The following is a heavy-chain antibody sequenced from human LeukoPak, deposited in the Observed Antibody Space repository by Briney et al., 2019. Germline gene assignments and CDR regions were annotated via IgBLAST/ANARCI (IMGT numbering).Heavy chain of an antibody. Sequence: GRSLRLSCAASGFTFSSYAMHWVRQAPGKGLEWVAVISYDGSNKYYADSVKGRFTISRDNSKNTLYLQMNSLRAEDTAVYYCARDLVPGGFDYWGQRTLVTVSS. CDR3: ARDLVPGGFDY. V-gene: IGHV3-30*04. J-gene: IGHJ4*02. CDR2: ISYDGSNK. D-gene: IGHD2-8*02. CDR1: GFTFSSYA.